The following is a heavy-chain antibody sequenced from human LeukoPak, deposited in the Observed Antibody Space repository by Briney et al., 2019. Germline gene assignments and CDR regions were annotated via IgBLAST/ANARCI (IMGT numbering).Heavy chain of an antibody. J-gene: IGHJ1*01. CDR1: GGSFSGYY. CDR2: INHSEST. Sequence: SESLSLTCAVYGGSFSGYYCSWIRQPPGNWMESIGEINHSESTNYNPSLKSRVTISVDTSKNQCSLKLSSVTAADTAVYYCARAPYLPVVTAIEHWGQGTLVTVSS. V-gene: IGHV4-34*01. CDR3: ARAPYLPVVTAIEH. D-gene: IGHD2-21*02.